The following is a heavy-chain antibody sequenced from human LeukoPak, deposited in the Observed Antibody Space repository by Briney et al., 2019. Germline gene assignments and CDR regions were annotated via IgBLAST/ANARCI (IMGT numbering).Heavy chain of an antibody. CDR2: ISGSGGDT. CDR3: AKDMLVTTLDY. J-gene: IGHJ4*02. Sequence: GGSLRLSCAASGFTFSNAWMSWVRQAPGKGLEWVSDISGSGGDTNYADSVKGRFTISRDNSKNTLYLQMNSLRAEDTAVYYCAKDMLVTTLDYWGQGTLVTVSS. D-gene: IGHD4-17*01. CDR1: GFTFSNAW. V-gene: IGHV3-23*01.